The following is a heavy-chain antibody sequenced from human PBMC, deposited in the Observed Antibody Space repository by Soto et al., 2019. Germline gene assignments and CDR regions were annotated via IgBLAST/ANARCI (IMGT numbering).Heavy chain of an antibody. J-gene: IGHJ6*02. D-gene: IGHD2-8*01. V-gene: IGHV1-2*04. CDR3: ARGHSTDCSNGVCSFFYNHGMDV. CDR2: INPKSGGT. Sequence: ASVKVSCKASGYSFTDYHIHWVRQAPGQGLEWLGRINPKSGGTSTAQKFQGWVTMTRDRSISTVYMELTRLRSDDTAVYFCARGHSTDCSNGVCSFFYNHGMDVWGQGTTVTVSS. CDR1: GYSFTDYH.